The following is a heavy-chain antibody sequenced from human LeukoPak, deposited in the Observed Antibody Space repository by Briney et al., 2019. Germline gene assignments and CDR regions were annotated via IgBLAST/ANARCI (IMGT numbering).Heavy chain of an antibody. CDR1: GFTFSSYE. Sequence: PGGSLRLSCAASGFTFSSYEMKWVRQAPGKGLEWVSFISSSGSTIYYADSVKGRFTISRDNAKNSLYVQMNSLRAEDTAVYYCARGPYQLPPLAQRTLNYWGQGTLVTVSS. CDR3: ARGPYQLPPLAQRTLNY. D-gene: IGHD2-2*01. V-gene: IGHV3-48*03. J-gene: IGHJ4*02. CDR2: ISSSGSTI.